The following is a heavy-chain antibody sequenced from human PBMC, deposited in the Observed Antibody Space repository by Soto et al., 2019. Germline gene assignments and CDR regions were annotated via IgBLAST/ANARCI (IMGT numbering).Heavy chain of an antibody. CDR3: AKDRLPTSGQRFYFDS. D-gene: IGHD2-15*01. CDR1: VFTFITYA. CDR2: ILPDETG. J-gene: IGHJ4*02. Sequence: GWSLRLSCATSVFTFITYAMTWVRQVPGRGLQWVSTILPDETGFYTVSVKGRFTISRDNYRGIVYLQMNDLWVEDAAIYYCAKDRLPTSGQRFYFDSWGQGSLVTVSS. V-gene: IGHV3-23*01.